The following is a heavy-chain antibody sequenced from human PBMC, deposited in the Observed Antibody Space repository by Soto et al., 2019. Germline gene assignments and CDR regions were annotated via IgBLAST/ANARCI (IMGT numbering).Heavy chain of an antibody. D-gene: IGHD2-15*01. CDR3: AREGSYKNYYYYGMDV. Sequence: SETLSLTCTVSGGSIGSYYWSWIRQPPGKGLEWIGYIYYSGSTNYNPSLKSRVTISVDTSKNQFSLKLSSVTAADTAVYYCAREGSYKNYYYYGMDVWGQGTTVTVSS. CDR2: IYYSGST. J-gene: IGHJ6*02. CDR1: GGSIGSYY. V-gene: IGHV4-59*01.